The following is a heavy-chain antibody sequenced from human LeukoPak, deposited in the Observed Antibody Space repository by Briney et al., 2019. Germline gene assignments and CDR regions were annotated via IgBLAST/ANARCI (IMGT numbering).Heavy chain of an antibody. V-gene: IGHV3-7*01. CDR1: GFTFSSDW. D-gene: IGHD4-17*01. CDR3: ARDRRYGDYVLPTDY. CDR2: IKQDGSEK. Sequence: GGSLRLSCAACGFTFSSDWISWVRQAPGKGREGVANIKQDGSEKYYVDSVKGRFTISRDNAKNSLYLQMNSLRAEDTAVYYCARDRRYGDYVLPTDYWGQGTLVTVSS. J-gene: IGHJ4*02.